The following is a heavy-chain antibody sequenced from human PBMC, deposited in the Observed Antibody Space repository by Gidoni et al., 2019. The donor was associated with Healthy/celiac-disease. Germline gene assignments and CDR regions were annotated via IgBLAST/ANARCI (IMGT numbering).Heavy chain of an antibody. J-gene: IGHJ4*02. D-gene: IGHD6-13*01. Sequence: EVQLVESGGGLVQTGGSLRLSCAAYGCTFSRYDMSWVRQAPGEGLEWVSAISGSGGSTYYADSVKVRFSISRDNSKNTLYLQMNSLSAEDTAVYYCAKDRKQQFVYFDYWGQGTLVTVSS. CDR2: ISGSGGST. V-gene: IGHV3-23*04. CDR1: GCTFSRYD. CDR3: AKDRKQQFVYFDY.